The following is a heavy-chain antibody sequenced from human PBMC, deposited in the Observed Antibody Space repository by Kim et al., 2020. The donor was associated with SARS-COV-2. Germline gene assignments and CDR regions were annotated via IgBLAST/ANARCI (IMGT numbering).Heavy chain of an antibody. Sequence: VGSLRLSCATSGFSFSSYSMNWVRQVPGKGLECISYISRSGGTISYADSVKGRFTISRDNAKNELYLQMNSLRDEDTAVYYCASDFDDSESYPERGEYWGQGTPVTVSS. CDR1: GFSFSSYS. D-gene: IGHD3-10*01. V-gene: IGHV3-48*02. CDR3: ASDFDDSESYPERGEY. J-gene: IGHJ4*02. CDR2: ISRSGGTI.